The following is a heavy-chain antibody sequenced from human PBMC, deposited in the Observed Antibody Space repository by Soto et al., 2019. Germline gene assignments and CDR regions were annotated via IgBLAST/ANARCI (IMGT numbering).Heavy chain of an antibody. CDR1: GYSFTDYG. J-gene: IGHJ5*02. CDR2: ISAYSGDT. CDR3: ATKRSAET. V-gene: IGHV1-18*01. Sequence: QVQLVQSGAEVKKPGASVKVSCKASGYSFTDYGISWVRQAPGQGLEWMGWISAYSGDTNYIQKPQGRVTMTTDTSTSTAYMELRSLRSDDTAIYYWATKRSAETWGQGTLVTVS.